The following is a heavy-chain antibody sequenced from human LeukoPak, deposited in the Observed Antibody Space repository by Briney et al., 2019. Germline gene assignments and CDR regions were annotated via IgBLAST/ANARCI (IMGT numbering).Heavy chain of an antibody. Sequence: SETLSLTCTVSGGSVSSINYYWSWIRQPPGKGLEWVGFLSYSVHSDYNPSLKSRVTISVDTSKNQFSLRLSSVTAADTAIYYCARVAVAGTGPDYRGQGTLVTVSS. CDR1: GGSVSSINYY. V-gene: IGHV4-61*01. D-gene: IGHD6-13*01. CDR2: LSYSVHS. J-gene: IGHJ4*02. CDR3: ARVAVAGTGPDY.